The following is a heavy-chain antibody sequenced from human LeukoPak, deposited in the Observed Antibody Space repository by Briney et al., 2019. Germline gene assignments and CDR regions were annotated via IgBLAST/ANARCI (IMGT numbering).Heavy chain of an antibody. CDR2: ISSSSSTI. Sequence: GGSLRLSCAASGFTFKSYSMNWVRQAPGKGLEWISYISSSSSTIYYADSVKGRFTISRDNSKNTLYLQMNSLRAEDTAVYYCAKYKGRIAADYYFDYWGQGTLVTVSS. CDR3: AKYKGRIAADYYFDY. J-gene: IGHJ4*02. CDR1: GFTFKSYS. V-gene: IGHV3-48*01. D-gene: IGHD6-25*01.